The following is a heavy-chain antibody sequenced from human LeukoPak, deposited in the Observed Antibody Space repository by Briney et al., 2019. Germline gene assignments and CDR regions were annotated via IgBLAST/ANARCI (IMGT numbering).Heavy chain of an antibody. CDR2: IYYSGST. CDR1: GGSISSSSYY. D-gene: IGHD3-10*01. V-gene: IGHV4-39*07. Sequence: PSETLSLTCTVSGGSISSSSYYWGWIRQPPGKGLEWIGTIYYSGSTYYNPSLKSRVTISVDTSKNQFSLKLSSVTAADTAVYYCTKGGREGFHPYYFDCWGQGTLVTVTS. CDR3: TKGGREGFHPYYFDC. J-gene: IGHJ4*02.